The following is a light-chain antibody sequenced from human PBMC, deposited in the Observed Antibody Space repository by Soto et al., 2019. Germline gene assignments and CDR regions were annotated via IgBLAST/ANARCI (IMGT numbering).Light chain of an antibody. CDR3: QQYGSSGT. V-gene: IGKV1-9*01. Sequence: IQMTQSPSSLSASVGDRVTITCRASQGISSYLAGYQQKPGKAPNLLIYAASTLHSGVPARFSGSGSGTEFTLTISRLEPEDFALYYCQQYGSSGTFGQGTKVDIK. CDR1: QGISSY. J-gene: IGKJ1*01. CDR2: AAS.